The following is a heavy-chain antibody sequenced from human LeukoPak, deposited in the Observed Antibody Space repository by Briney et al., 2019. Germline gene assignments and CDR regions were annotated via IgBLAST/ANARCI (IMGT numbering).Heavy chain of an antibody. CDR1: GGSVNYYY. CDR3: ARGSTVTGPFDP. V-gene: IGHV4-4*07. CDR2: IFTSGST. Sequence: SETLSLTCTVSGGSVNYYYWSWIRQAAGKGPEWIGRIFTSGSTNYNPSLKSRVTMSVDTSKNQFSLKLSSVTAADTALYYCARGSTVTGPFDPWGQGTLVTVSS. D-gene: IGHD4-17*01. J-gene: IGHJ5*02.